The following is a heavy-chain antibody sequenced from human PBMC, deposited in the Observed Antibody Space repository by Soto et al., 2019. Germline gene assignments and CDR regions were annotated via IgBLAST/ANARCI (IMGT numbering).Heavy chain of an antibody. CDR1: GGSVSSGSYY. CDR2: IYYSGST. J-gene: IGHJ6*02. CDR3: AGSQGTGTTGYYYGMDV. D-gene: IGHD1-1*01. Sequence: QVQLQESGPGLVKPSETLSLTCTVSGGSVSSGSYYWSWIRQPPGKGLEWIGYIYYSGSTNYNPSLESRVTISVDTPKNQFSLKLSYVTAADTAVYYWAGSQGTGTTGYYYGMDVWGQGTTVTVSS. V-gene: IGHV4-61*01.